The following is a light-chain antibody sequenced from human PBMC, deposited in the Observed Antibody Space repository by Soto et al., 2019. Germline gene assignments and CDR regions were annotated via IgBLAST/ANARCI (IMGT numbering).Light chain of an antibody. V-gene: IGLV4-69*01. CDR3: QTWGTGIHYV. J-gene: IGLJ1*01. CDR1: SGHSSYA. Sequence: QPVLTQSHSASASLGASVKLTCTLSSGHSSYAIAWHQQQPEKGPRYLMKINSDGSHSKGDGIPDRFSGSTSRAERYLTIASLQSEDEAYYYCQTWGTGIHYVFGTGTKLTV. CDR2: INSDGSH.